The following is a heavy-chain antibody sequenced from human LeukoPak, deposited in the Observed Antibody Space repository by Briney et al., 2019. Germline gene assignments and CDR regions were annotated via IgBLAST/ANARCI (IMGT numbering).Heavy chain of an antibody. CDR2: ISGSGGST. V-gene: IGHV3-23*01. Sequence: PGGSLRLSCAASGFTFSSYAMSWVRQAPGKGLEWVSAISGSGGSTYYADSVKGRFTISRDNSKNTLYLQMNSLRAEDTAVYYCAKGSWGPPSIIQRPIDYWGQGTLVTVSS. J-gene: IGHJ4*02. CDR1: GFTFSSYA. CDR3: AKGSWGPPSIIQRPIDY. D-gene: IGHD3-3*01.